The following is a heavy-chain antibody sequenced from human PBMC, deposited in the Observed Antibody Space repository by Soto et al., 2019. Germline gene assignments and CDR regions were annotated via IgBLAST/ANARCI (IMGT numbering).Heavy chain of an antibody. CDR2: IIPIFGTA. J-gene: IGHJ5*02. CDR1: GGTFSSYA. CDR3: ARVASEYYYDCSGQGWFDP. Sequence: QVQLVQSGAEVKKPGSSVKVSCKASGGTFSSYAISWVRQAPGQGLEWMGGIIPIFGTANYAQKFQGRVTITADKSTSTAYMELSSLRSEDTAVYYCARVASEYYYDCSGQGWFDPWGQGTLVTVSS. D-gene: IGHD3-22*01. V-gene: IGHV1-69*06.